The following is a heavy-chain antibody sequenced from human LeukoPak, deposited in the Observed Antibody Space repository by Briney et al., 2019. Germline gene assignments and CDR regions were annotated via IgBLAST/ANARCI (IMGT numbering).Heavy chain of an antibody. J-gene: IGHJ5*02. CDR1: GGPISSYY. CDR2: IYYSGST. CDR3: ASPDGYNSP. V-gene: IGHV4-59*01. Sequence: PSETLSLTCTVSGGPISSYYWSWIRQPPGKGLEWIGYIYYSGSTNYNPSLKSRVTISVDTSKNQFSLKLSSVTAADTAVYYCASPDGYNSPWGQGTLVTVSS. D-gene: IGHD5-24*01.